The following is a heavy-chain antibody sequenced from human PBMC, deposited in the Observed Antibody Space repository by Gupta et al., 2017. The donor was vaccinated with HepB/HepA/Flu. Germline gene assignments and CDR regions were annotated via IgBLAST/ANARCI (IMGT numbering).Heavy chain of an antibody. J-gene: IGHJ5*02. CDR3: ARDLLSREWERTHNWFDP. CDR2: INPNSGGT. CDR1: GYTFTGYY. Sequence: QVQLVQSGAEVKKPGASVKVSCKASGYTFTGYYMHWVRQAPGQGLEWMGWINPNSGGTNYAQKFQGRVTMTRDTSISTAYMELSRLRSDDTAVYYCARDLLSREWERTHNWFDPWGQGTLVTVAS. D-gene: IGHD1-26*01. V-gene: IGHV1-2*02.